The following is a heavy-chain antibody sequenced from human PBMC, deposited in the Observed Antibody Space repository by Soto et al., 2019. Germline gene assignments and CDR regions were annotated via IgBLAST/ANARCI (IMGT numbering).Heavy chain of an antibody. D-gene: IGHD2-2*01. J-gene: IGHJ4*02. CDR3: ARGPDCSSTSCYGVDY. Sequence: PGEALKISCKGSGYSFTGYWIGWVRQMPGKGLEWMGIIYPGDSDTRYSPSFQGQVTISADKSISTAYLQWSSLKASDTAMYYCARGPDCSSTSCYGVDYWGQGTLVTVSS. V-gene: IGHV5-51*01. CDR2: IYPGDSDT. CDR1: GYSFTGYW.